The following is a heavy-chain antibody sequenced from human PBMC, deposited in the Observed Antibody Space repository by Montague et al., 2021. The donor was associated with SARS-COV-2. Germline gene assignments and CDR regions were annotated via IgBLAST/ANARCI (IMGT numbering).Heavy chain of an antibody. V-gene: IGHV4-59*01. D-gene: IGHD6-19*01. CDR3: ARGSGWMGNAFDI. Sequence: ETLSLTCTVAGGSISSYYWSWIRQPPGKGLEWIGYIYYSGSTNXXLSLRSRVTISVDTSKNQFSLKLSSVTAADTAVYYCARGSGWMGNAFDIWGQGTMVTVSS. CDR1: GGSISSYY. CDR2: IYYSGST. J-gene: IGHJ3*02.